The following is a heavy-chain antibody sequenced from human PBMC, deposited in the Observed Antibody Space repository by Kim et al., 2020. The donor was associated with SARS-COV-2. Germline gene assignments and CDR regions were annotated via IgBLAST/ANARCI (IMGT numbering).Heavy chain of an antibody. D-gene: IGHD5-18*01. CDR1: GGTFSSYA. J-gene: IGHJ5*02. CDR3: ASPPMPGGYSYGLWSS. Sequence: SVKVSCKASGGTFSSYAISWVRQAPGQGLEWMGGIIPIFGTANYAQKFQGRVTITADESTSTAYMELSSLRSEDTAVYYCASPPMPGGYSYGLWSSWGQGTLVTVSS. V-gene: IGHV1-69*13. CDR2: IIPIFGTA.